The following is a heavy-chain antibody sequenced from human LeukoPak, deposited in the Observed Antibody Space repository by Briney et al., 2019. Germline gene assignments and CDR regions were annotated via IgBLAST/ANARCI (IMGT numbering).Heavy chain of an antibody. CDR2: INQDGSEE. CDR3: VRDGGVSGYNLLDY. Sequence: GGSLRLSCAASGFTFSNYWMTWVRQAPGKGLEWMAHINQDGSEEHYMDSVKARFTISRDNAKNSLSLQMNSLRAEDTAAYYCVRDGGVSGYNLLDYWGQGTLVTVSS. D-gene: IGHD5-24*01. J-gene: IGHJ4*02. V-gene: IGHV3-7*01. CDR1: GFTFSNYW.